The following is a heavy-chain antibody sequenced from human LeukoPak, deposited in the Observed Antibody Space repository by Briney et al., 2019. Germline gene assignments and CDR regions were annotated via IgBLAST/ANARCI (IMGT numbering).Heavy chain of an antibody. CDR3: SSNIAVSLDGTYP. V-gene: IGHV1-2*02. CDR1: GYTFTNYY. D-gene: IGHD6-19*01. J-gene: IGHJ5*02. Sequence: GSSVRVSCKGSGYTFTNYYIDWVRPASGKGLVWIGRVNTRRRDTKYAHDFEGRVLISRHSSISTAFTEMRGRSPDDTAVYFSSSNIAVSLDGTYPWGQAPLVTVPS. CDR2: VNTRRRDT.